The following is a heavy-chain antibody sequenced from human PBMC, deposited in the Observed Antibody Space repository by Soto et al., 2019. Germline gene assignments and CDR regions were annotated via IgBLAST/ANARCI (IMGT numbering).Heavy chain of an antibody. CDR2: IKQDGSER. CDR1: GFTFSNYW. J-gene: IGHJ4*02. CDR3: ARAGSENDY. D-gene: IGHD3-10*01. V-gene: IGHV3-7*05. Sequence: EVQLVESGGGLVQPGGSLRLSCAASGFTFSNYWMSWVRQAPGKGLEWVANIKQDGSERNYVDSVKGRFTISRDNAKNTLYLQLDSLRAEDTAVYYCARAGSENDYWGQGTRVTFSS.